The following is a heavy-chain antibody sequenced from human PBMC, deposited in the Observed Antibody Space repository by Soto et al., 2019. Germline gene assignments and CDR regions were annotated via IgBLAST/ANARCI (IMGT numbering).Heavy chain of an antibody. D-gene: IGHD5-12*01. J-gene: IGHJ2*01. CDR3: ARVWAGGYDYWYFDL. V-gene: IGHV1-2*04. CDR2: INPNSGGT. CDR1: GYTFTGYY. Sequence: QVQLVQSGAEVKKPGASVKVSCKASGYTFTGYYMHWVRQAPGQGLEWMGWINPNSGGTNYAQKFQGWVTLTRDTSISTAYRERSRLRADDTAVYYCARVWAGGYDYWYFDLWGRGTLVTVSS.